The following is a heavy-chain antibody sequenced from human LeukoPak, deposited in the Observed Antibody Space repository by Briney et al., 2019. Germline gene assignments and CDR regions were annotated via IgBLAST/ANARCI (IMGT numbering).Heavy chain of an antibody. CDR2: ISGSGGST. Sequence: HPGGSLRLSCAASGFTFSSYAMSWVRQAPGKGLEWVSAISGSGGSTYYADSVKGRFTISRDNSKNTLYLQMNSLRAEDTAVCYCAKDLAIYDSIYFDYWGQGTLVTVSS. CDR3: AKDLAIYDSIYFDY. V-gene: IGHV3-23*01. J-gene: IGHJ4*02. D-gene: IGHD3-22*01. CDR1: GFTFSSYA.